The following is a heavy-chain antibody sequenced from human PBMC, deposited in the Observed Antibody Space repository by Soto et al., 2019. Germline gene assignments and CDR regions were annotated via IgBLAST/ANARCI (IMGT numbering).Heavy chain of an antibody. D-gene: IGHD6-6*01. V-gene: IGHV3-66*01. CDR3: MNRPRA. J-gene: IGHJ5*02. Sequence: VQLVYSGGGLVQPGVSLRLSCVASGVTVGNNYMSWVRQAPGKGLEWVSILYSVGTTHYEDSVRGIFTISRDSSKNTLYLEMKSLRREDTAIYYCMNRPRAWGQGTLVTVSS. CDR1: GVTVGNNY. CDR2: LYSVGTT.